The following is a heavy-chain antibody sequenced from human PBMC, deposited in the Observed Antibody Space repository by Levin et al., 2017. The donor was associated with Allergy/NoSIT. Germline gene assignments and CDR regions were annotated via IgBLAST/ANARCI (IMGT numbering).Heavy chain of an antibody. Sequence: PGASVKVSCKASGYTFTGYYMHWVRQAPGQGLEWMGWINPNSGGTNYAQKFQGRVTMTRDTSISTAYMELSRLRFDDTAVYYCASDLQPVATTSTYYYYGMDGWGQGTTVTVSS. CDR1: GYTFTGYY. CDR2: INPNSGGT. J-gene: IGHJ6*02. D-gene: IGHD5-12*01. V-gene: IGHV1-2*02. CDR3: ASDLQPVATTSTYYYYGMDG.